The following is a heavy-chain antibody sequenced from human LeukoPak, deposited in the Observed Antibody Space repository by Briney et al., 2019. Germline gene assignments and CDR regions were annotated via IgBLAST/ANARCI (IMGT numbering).Heavy chain of an antibody. CDR1: GFTFSNFG. CDR2: IQNDGSNK. Sequence: GGSLRLSCAASGFTFSNFGMHWVRQTPGKGLEWVAFIQNDGSNKYYADSVKGRFTISRDNSKNTLYLQMNSLRAEDTAVYYCARDRIAARPGAFGIWGQGAMVTVSS. J-gene: IGHJ3*02. CDR3: ARDRIAARPGAFGI. V-gene: IGHV3-30*02. D-gene: IGHD6-6*01.